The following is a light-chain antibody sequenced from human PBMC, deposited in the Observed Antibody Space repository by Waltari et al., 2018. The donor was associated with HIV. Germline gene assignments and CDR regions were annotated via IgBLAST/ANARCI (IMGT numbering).Light chain of an antibody. CDR1: IGAVVGYNY. J-gene: IGLJ3*02. CDR2: VPT. CDR3: SAYAGSNNWV. V-gene: IGLV2-8*01. Sequence: SALTQPPSASGSPGQSVTSSCSGTIGAVVGYNYVSWYQQYPGKAPNHMINVPTTRPSGVPYRFSGSKSDNTASLTVSGLQAEDEADYYCSAYAGSNNWVFGGGTKLTVL.